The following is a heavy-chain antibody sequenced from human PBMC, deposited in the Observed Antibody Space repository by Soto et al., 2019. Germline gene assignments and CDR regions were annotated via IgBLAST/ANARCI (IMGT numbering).Heavy chain of an antibody. Sequence: QVQLVQSGAEVKKPGSSVKVSCKASGGTSSTHGISWVRQAPGQGLEWMGTITPIRGKVKSANKVKGGVTISADKFTTTVYMEVSSLRSEDTAVYYWASEGPLSGSFDFWGQGTLVTVSS. V-gene: IGHV1-69*09. D-gene: IGHD5-12*01. CDR2: ITPIRGKV. CDR1: GGTSSTHG. CDR3: ASEGPLSGSFDF. J-gene: IGHJ4*02.